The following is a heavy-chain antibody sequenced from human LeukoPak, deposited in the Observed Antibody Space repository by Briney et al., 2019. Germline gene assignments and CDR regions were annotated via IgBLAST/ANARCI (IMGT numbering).Heavy chain of an antibody. V-gene: IGHV4-39*07. J-gene: IGHJ4*02. CDR3: ARDVLGIAVAFDY. D-gene: IGHD6-19*01. Sequence: SETLSLTCTVSGGSISSASYYWGWIRQPPGKGLEWIGKIYYSGSTYYNPSLKSRVTISVDTSKNQFSLKLSSVTAADTAVYYCARDVLGIAVAFDYWGQGTLVTVSS. CDR2: IYYSGST. CDR1: GGSISSASYY.